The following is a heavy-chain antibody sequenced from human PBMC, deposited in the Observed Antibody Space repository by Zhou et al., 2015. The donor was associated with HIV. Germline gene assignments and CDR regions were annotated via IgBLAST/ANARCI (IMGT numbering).Heavy chain of an antibody. V-gene: IGHV1-69*13. D-gene: IGHD3-10*01. CDR3: ARSAGEGQGRLSWDY. Sequence: QVHLVQSASEVKEPGASVKVSCKASGGTFSSYAISWVRQAPGQGLEWMGGIIPVFGTPTYAQNIQGRITISADEVARTVYMQLTSLRSEDTAFYYCARSAGEGQGRLSWDYWGQGTLVTVSS. CDR1: GGTFSSYA. J-gene: IGHJ4*02. CDR2: IIPVFGTP.